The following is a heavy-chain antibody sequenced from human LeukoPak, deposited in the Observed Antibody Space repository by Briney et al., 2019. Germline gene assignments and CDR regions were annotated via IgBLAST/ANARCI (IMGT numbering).Heavy chain of an antibody. J-gene: IGHJ4*02. CDR1: GFTFSSYG. Sequence: GGSLRLSCAASGFTFSSYGMHWVRQAPGKGLEWVAFIRYDGSNKYYADSVKGRFTISRDNSKNTLYLQMNSLRAEDTAVYYCAKDYRRGYSSSPDYWGQGTLVTVSS. D-gene: IGHD6-6*01. CDR2: IRYDGSNK. CDR3: AKDYRRGYSSSPDY. V-gene: IGHV3-30*02.